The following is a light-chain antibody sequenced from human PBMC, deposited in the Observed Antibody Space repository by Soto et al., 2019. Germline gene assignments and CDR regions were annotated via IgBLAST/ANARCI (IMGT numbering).Light chain of an antibody. CDR1: QSVSSTF. CDR3: QQYSSSARYT. CDR2: GAS. Sequence: EIVLTQSPGTLSLSPGERATLSCRASQSVSSTFLAWYQQKPGQAPRLLIYGASTRATGIPDRFRGSGSGTDFTLTISRLEPEDFAVYYCQQYSSSARYTFGQGTKLEIK. J-gene: IGKJ2*01. V-gene: IGKV3-20*01.